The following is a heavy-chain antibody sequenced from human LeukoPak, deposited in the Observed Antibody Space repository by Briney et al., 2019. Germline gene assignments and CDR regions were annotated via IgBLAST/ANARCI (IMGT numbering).Heavy chain of an antibody. CDR2: IYYSGST. J-gene: IGHJ4*02. D-gene: IGHD6-13*01. CDR1: GGSISSYY. Sequence: SETLSLTCTVSGGSISSYYWSWIRQPPGKGLEWIGYIYYSGSTNYNPSPKSRVTISVDTSKNQFSLKLSSVTAADTAVYYCARVRGSSWSSFDYWGQGTLVTVSS. V-gene: IGHV4-59*01. CDR3: ARVRGSSWSSFDY.